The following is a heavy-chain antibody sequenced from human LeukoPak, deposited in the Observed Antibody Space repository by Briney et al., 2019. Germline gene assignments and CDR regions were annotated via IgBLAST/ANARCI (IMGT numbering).Heavy chain of an antibody. CDR1: GFTFSRLN. V-gene: IGHV3-21*01. CDR2: ISYGSNFI. Sequence: PGGSLRLSCAASGFTFSRLNMNWVRQAPGKGLEWVSSISYGSNFIYYADSVKGRFTISRDNVKKSLFLQMDSLTVADTAVYYCARGGNRDYYYGMDVWGQGTTVIVSS. J-gene: IGHJ6*02. CDR3: ARGGNRDYYYGMDV. D-gene: IGHD1-26*01.